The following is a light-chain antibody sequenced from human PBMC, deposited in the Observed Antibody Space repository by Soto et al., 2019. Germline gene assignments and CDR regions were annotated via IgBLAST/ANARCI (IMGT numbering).Light chain of an antibody. J-gene: IGKJ4*01. V-gene: IGKV3-11*01. CDR2: DAS. CDR3: HQRAHWPLS. Sequence: EIVLTQSPATLSLSPGDRATLSCRASQGISRFLAWYQQKPGQVPRLLIYDASSSAVGVPSRFSGSGSGTDFTLTISGLEPEYFAMYYCHQRAHWPLSFGGGTKIEIK. CDR1: QGISRF.